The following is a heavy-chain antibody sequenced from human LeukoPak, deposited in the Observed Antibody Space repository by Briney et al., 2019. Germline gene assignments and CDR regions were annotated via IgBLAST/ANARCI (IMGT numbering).Heavy chain of an antibody. V-gene: IGHV3-23*01. D-gene: IGHD4-17*01. CDR1: GITFSNYV. Sequence: GGSLRLSCAASGITFSNYVMSWVRQAPGKGLEWVSAISGGGRNTYYAASVKGRFTISRDNSKNMLHLQMNSLRAEDTAVYYCAKDRTSMVTTGLDYRGQGTLVTVSS. CDR3: AKDRTSMVTTGLDY. CDR2: ISGGGRNT. J-gene: IGHJ4*02.